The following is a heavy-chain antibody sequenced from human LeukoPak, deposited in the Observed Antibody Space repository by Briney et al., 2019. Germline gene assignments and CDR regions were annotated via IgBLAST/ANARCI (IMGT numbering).Heavy chain of an antibody. CDR3: ARCGTPNNYYGYGVDV. V-gene: IGHV3-21*04. CDR1: GFTFSDYR. D-gene: IGHD1-26*01. CDR2: ISSSSSFI. Sequence: GGSLRLSCATSGFTFSDYRMNWVRQAPGKGLEWVSSISSSSSFIYYADSVKGRFTISRDNAKNSLYLQMISLRAEDTAVYYCARCGTPNNYYGYGVDVWGQGTTVIVSS. J-gene: IGHJ6*02.